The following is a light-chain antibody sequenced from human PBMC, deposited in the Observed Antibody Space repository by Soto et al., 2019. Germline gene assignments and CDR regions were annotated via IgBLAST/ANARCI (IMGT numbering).Light chain of an antibody. V-gene: IGLV2-14*03. CDR2: KVS. CDR3: TSYSSSDIFYV. Sequence: QSALTQPASVSGSPGQSITISCTGTSSDVGHPYNYVSWYQQHPGKAPKLLIFKVSNRPSGISGRFSGSKSGNTASLTISGLQAEDEADYFCTSYSSSDIFYVFGTGTKLTVL. CDR1: SSDVGHPYNY. J-gene: IGLJ1*01.